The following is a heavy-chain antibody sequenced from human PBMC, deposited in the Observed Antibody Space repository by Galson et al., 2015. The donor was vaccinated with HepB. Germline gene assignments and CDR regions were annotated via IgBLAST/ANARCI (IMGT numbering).Heavy chain of an antibody. Sequence: SVKVSCKASGGTFSSYAISWVRQAPGQGLEWMGRIIPILGIANYAQKFQGRVTITADKSTSTAYMELSSLRSEDTAVYYCARSVLEVGAPLDYWGQGTLVTVSS. CDR2: IIPILGIA. J-gene: IGHJ4*02. D-gene: IGHD1-26*01. V-gene: IGHV1-69*04. CDR3: ARSVLEVGAPLDY. CDR1: GGTFSSYA.